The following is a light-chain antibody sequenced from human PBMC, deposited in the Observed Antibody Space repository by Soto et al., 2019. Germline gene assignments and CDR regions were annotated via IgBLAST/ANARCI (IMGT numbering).Light chain of an antibody. V-gene: IGKV1-27*01. CDR2: AAS. Sequence: DIQMTQSPSSLSASVGDRVTITCRASQGISNYLAWYQQKPGKVPKLLIYAASTLQSGVPSRFSGSGSGTDFPLTISSLQPQDLLTYDCQKSNSAPWTFGHGIQVEIK. CDR1: QGISNY. J-gene: IGKJ1*01. CDR3: QKSNSAPWT.